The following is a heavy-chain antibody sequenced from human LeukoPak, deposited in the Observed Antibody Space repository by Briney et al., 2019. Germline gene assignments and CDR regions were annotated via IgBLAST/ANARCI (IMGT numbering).Heavy chain of an antibody. CDR1: GFTFSSYA. V-gene: IGHV3-23*01. J-gene: IGHJ2*01. D-gene: IGHD4-17*01. CDR3: AKFAGAPIEYWYFDV. CDR2: ISSSGGST. Sequence: GGSLRLSCAASGFTFSSYAMSWVRQAPGKGLEWVSGISSSGGSTYYADSMKGRFTISRDNSKNTLYLQMNSLRPEDTATYYCAKFAGAPIEYWYFDVWGRGTLVTVSS.